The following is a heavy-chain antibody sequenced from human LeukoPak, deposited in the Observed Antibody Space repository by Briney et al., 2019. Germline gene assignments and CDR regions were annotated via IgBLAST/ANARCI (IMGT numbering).Heavy chain of an antibody. D-gene: IGHD2-2*01. V-gene: IGHV4-4*07. CDR3: ARGIVVVPAAIGRYLPPKGWFDP. CDR2: IYTSGST. J-gene: IGHJ5*02. Sequence: KSSETLSLTCTVIGGSTSSYYWSWVRLPAGKGLEWIGRIYTSGSTDYSPSLKSRVTMPVDTSKNQFSLKLISVTAADTAVYYCARGIVVVPAAIGRYLPPKGWFDPWGQGTLVTVSS. CDR1: GGSTSSYY.